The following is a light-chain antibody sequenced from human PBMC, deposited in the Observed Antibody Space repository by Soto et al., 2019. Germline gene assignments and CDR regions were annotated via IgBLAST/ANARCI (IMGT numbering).Light chain of an antibody. CDR3: SSYTISSPHWV. V-gene: IGLV2-14*01. J-gene: IGLJ3*02. CDR2: EVS. Sequence: QSALTQPASVSGSPGQSITISCTGASSDVGGYNYVSWYQQHPGKAPKLMIYEVSNRPSGVSNRFSGSKSGNTASLTISGLQAEDEADYYCSSYTISSPHWVFGGGTKLTV. CDR1: SSDVGGYNY.